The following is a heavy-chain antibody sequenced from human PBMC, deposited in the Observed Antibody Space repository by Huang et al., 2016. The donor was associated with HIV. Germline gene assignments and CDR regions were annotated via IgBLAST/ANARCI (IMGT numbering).Heavy chain of an antibody. CDR2: VSGYNSYT. CDR1: GYNFKTHA. J-gene: IGHJ4*02. CDR3: ARRVGSGWYGEIDY. V-gene: IGHV1-18*04. D-gene: IGHD6-19*01. Sequence: GAEVKKPGASVKISCKTSGYNFKTHAVSWVRQTPGQGLEWMGWVSGYNSYTTYSQRLQGRVTMTTDTATNTVYMELRGLRSDDTAVYYCARRVGSGWYGEIDYWGQGTLVTVSS.